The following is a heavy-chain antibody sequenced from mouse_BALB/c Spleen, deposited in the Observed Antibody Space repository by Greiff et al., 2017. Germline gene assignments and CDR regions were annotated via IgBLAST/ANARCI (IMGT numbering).Heavy chain of an antibody. V-gene: IGHV5-6*01. CDR2: ISSGGSYT. J-gene: IGHJ1*01. Sequence: EVQLVESGGDLVKPGGSLKLSCAASGFTFSSYGMSWVRQTPDKRLEWVATISSGGSYTYYPDSVKGRFTISRDNAKNTLYLQMSSLKSEDTAMYYWARGGGNYWYFDVWGAGTTVTVSS. CDR1: GFTFSSYG. CDR3: ARGGGNYWYFDV. D-gene: IGHD2-1*01.